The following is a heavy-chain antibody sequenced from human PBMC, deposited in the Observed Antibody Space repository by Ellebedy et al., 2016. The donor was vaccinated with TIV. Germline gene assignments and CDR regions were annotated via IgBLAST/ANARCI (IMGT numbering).Heavy chain of an antibody. V-gene: IGHV3-43*01. D-gene: IGHD1-26*01. CDR2: ISWDGGST. J-gene: IGHJ5*02. CDR3: ANQGGVGAT. Sequence: GGSLRLXXAASGFTFDDYTMHWVRQAPGKGLEWVSLISWDGGSTYYADSVKGRFTISRDNSKNSLYLQMNSLRTEDTALYYCANQGGVGATWGQGTLVTVSS. CDR1: GFTFDDYT.